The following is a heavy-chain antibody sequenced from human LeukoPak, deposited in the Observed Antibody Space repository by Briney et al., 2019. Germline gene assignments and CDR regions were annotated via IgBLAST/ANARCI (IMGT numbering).Heavy chain of an antibody. CDR1: GFTFTTYS. Sequence: GGSLRLSCSASGFTFTTYSMTWVRQAPGRGLEWVAGIKEDGSDIHYVDSVKGRFTISRDNAKNSVYLQMNSLRAEDTAVYYCAREWWYLDYWGQGTLVTVSS. V-gene: IGHV3-7*05. J-gene: IGHJ4*02. CDR3: AREWWYLDY. CDR2: IKEDGSDI. D-gene: IGHD2-15*01.